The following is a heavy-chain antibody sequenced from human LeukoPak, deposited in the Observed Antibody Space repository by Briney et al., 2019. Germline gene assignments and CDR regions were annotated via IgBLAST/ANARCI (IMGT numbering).Heavy chain of an antibody. Sequence: GGSLRLSCAAFGFSFSNYGMHWVRQAPGKGLDWVAVISYDGSNEYYADSVRGRFTSSRDNSKSTLYLQMSGLRAEDTAVLYCAKDWMTMVRGVIPPGLDHWGQGTLVTVSS. V-gene: IGHV3-30*18. CDR1: GFSFSNYG. CDR2: ISYDGSNE. J-gene: IGHJ4*02. D-gene: IGHD3-10*01. CDR3: AKDWMTMVRGVIPPGLDH.